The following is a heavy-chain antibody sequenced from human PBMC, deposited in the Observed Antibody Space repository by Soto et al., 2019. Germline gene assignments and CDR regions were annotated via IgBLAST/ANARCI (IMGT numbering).Heavy chain of an antibody. J-gene: IGHJ6*02. V-gene: IGHV1-69*12. D-gene: IGHD1-1*01. CDR3: ARHSGLERGHYYYGMDV. CDR2: IIPIFGTA. CDR1: GGTFSSYA. Sequence: QVQLVQSGAEVKKPGSSVKVSCKASGGTFSSYAISWVRQAPGQGLEWMGGIIPIFGTANYAQKFQGRVTITADASTSTAYMELSSLRSEDTAVYYCARHSGLERGHYYYGMDVWGQGTTVTVSS.